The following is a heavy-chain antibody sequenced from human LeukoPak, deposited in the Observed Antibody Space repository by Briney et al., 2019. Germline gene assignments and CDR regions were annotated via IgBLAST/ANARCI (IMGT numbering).Heavy chain of an antibody. CDR1: GGSISSYY. D-gene: IGHD3-10*01. CDR2: IYYSGST. Sequence: SETLSLTCTVSGGSISSYYWSWIWQPPGKGLEWIGYIYYSGSTNYNPSLKSRVTISVDTSKNQFSLKLSSVTAADTAVYYCARDERITMVQGVIKAAFDIWGQGTMVTVSS. CDR3: ARDERITMVQGVIKAAFDI. V-gene: IGHV4-59*12. J-gene: IGHJ3*02.